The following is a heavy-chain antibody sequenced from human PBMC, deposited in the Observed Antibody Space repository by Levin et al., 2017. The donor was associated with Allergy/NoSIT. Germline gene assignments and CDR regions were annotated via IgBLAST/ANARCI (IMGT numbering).Heavy chain of an antibody. V-gene: IGHV3-7*01. CDR3: ARLRGGYDFDY. J-gene: IGHJ4*02. Sequence: PGGSLRLSCAASGFTFSGYWMNWVRQAPGKGLEWVANIKQDGGETDYVDSVKGRFTISRDNVKNSLHLQMNSLRGGDTAVYYCARLRGGYDFDYWGQGTLVTVSS. CDR1: GFTFSGYW. D-gene: IGHD5-12*01. CDR2: IKQDGGET.